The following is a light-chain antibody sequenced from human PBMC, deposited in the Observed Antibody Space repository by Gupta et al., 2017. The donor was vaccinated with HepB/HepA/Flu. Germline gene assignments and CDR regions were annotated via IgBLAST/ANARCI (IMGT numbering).Light chain of an antibody. V-gene: IGKV1-39*01. J-gene: IGKJ1*01. Sequence: DIQMTQSPSSLSASVGDRVTITCRASQSISNFLNWFQQKPGKAPNLLIFAASSLKSGVPSRFSGSGSGTDFTLTISRLQPEDFATYYCQQSYSTPQTFGQGTRVEIK. CDR2: AAS. CDR3: QQSYSTPQT. CDR1: QSISNF.